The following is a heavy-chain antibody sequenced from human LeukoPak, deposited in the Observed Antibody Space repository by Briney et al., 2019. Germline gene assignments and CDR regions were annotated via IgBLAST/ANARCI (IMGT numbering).Heavy chain of an antibody. Sequence: ASVKVSCKASGYTFTSYDINWVRQAPGQGLEWMGRINPNSGGTNYAQKFQGRVTITADTSTDTAYMELSSLRSEDTAVYYCATAARLNYWGQGTLVTVSS. CDR1: GYTFTSYD. J-gene: IGHJ4*02. CDR3: ATAARLNY. CDR2: INPNSGGT. D-gene: IGHD1-14*01. V-gene: IGHV1-8*01.